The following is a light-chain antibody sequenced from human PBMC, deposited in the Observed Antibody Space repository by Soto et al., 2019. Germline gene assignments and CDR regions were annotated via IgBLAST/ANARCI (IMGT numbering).Light chain of an antibody. Sequence: EIVLTQSPGTLSLSPGETATLSCRASQSVSSRYVVGLAWYQQKPGQAPRLLIYGASSRATGTPDRFSGSGSGTDFTLTISRVEPEDFAVYFCHQYASSPQTFVQGTRVDIK. CDR1: QSVSSRY. CDR3: HQYASSPQT. V-gene: IGKV3-20*01. J-gene: IGKJ1*01. CDR2: GAS.